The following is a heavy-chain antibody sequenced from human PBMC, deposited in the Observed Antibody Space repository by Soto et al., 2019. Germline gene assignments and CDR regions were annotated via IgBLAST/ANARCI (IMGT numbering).Heavy chain of an antibody. Sequence: PGESLKISCKGSGYSFTSYWISWVRQMPGKGLEWMGRIDPSDSYTNYSPSFQGHVTISADKSISTAYLQWSSLKASDTAMYYCASIRVYDYGDYGWFDPWGQGTLVTVSS. D-gene: IGHD4-17*01. CDR1: GYSFTSYW. J-gene: IGHJ5*02. CDR3: ASIRVYDYGDYGWFDP. V-gene: IGHV5-10-1*01. CDR2: IDPSDSYT.